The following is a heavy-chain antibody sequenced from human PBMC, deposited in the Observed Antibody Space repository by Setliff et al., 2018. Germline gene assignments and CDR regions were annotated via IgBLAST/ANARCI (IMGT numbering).Heavy chain of an antibody. CDR3: ARNIMIFGVVNTAEYFQH. Sequence: EASVKVSCKASGYTFTDFGINWVRQAPGQGLEWMGWVSPNTGNTYSTQKFQGRVTLTTDTSTSIAYMEVKSLTSDDTAVYYCARNIMIFGVVNTAEYFQHWGQGTLVTVSS. CDR1: GYTFTDFG. J-gene: IGHJ1*01. V-gene: IGHV1-18*01. CDR2: VSPNTGNT. D-gene: IGHD3-3*01.